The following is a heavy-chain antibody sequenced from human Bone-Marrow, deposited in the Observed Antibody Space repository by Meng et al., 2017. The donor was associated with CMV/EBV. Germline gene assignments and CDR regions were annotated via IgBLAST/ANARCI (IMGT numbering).Heavy chain of an antibody. CDR3: ARGPHSGYDL. CDR2: IISYT. Sequence: ASVKVSCKASGFTFTDYGISWVRQAPGQGLEWMGWIISYTNYAQKFQGRVTLTTDTSTGTAYMELGSLRSEDTAVYYCARGPHSGYDLWGQGTLVTVSS. J-gene: IGHJ4*02. CDR1: GFTFTDYG. V-gene: IGHV1-18*01. D-gene: IGHD5-12*01.